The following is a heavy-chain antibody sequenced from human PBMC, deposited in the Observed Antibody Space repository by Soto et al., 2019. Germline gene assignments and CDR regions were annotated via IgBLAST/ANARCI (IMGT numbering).Heavy chain of an antibody. J-gene: IGHJ5*02. Sequence: LQTLSLTCTVSGGSISSGDYYWSWIRQPPGKGLEWIGFIYYSGSTYYNPSLKSRVTISVDTSKNQFSLKLSSVTAADTAVYYCAREYDDGSGSYPRNLVPVGQGTLVTVSS. CDR3: AREYDDGSGSYPRNLVP. D-gene: IGHD3-10*01. CDR1: GGSISSGDYY. CDR2: IYYSGST. V-gene: IGHV4-30-4*01.